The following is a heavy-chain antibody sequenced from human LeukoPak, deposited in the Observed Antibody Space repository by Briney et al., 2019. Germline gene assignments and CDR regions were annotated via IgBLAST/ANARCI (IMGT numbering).Heavy chain of an antibody. D-gene: IGHD3-22*01. CDR3: ARDQGGYDTSGYQDY. Sequence: SETLSLTCAVYGGSFSGYYWGWIRQPPGKGLEWIGSIYHSGSTYYNPSLKSRVTISVDTSENQFSLKLSSVTAADTAVYYCARDQGGYDTSGYQDYWGQGTLVTVSS. CDR2: IYHSGST. V-gene: IGHV4-38-2*02. J-gene: IGHJ4*02. CDR1: GGSFSGYY.